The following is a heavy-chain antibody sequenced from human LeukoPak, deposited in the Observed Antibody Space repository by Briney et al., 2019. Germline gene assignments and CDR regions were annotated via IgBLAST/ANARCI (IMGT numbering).Heavy chain of an antibody. CDR2: IYDRGDAK. V-gene: IGHV3-23*01. CDR3: AKVHYTASFPGSFPGRNYFDS. Sequence: GGSLRLSCTVSGFAFSGYSMSWVRQAPGKGPEWVSSIYDRGDAKYSADSVNGRFTISRDNSKRTLFLQMNSLRAEDTALYYCAKVHYTASFPGSFPGRNYFDSWGQGSLATIPP. CDR1: GFAFSGYS. D-gene: IGHD1-26*01. J-gene: IGHJ4*02.